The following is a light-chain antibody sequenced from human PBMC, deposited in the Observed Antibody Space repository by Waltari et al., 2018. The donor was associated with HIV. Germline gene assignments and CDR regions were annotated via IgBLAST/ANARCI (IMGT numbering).Light chain of an antibody. Sequence: QSVLTQPTSASGAPGQRVTISCSGSSANIGNTVYWYQQLPGTAPKVLIYRDNQRPSGVPDRFSGSRSGTSASLDVSGLRSEDEANYICAAWDDILSGWVFGGGTKLTVL. CDR3: AAWDDILSGWV. CDR2: RDN. J-gene: IGLJ3*02. V-gene: IGLV1-47*01. CDR1: SANIGNT.